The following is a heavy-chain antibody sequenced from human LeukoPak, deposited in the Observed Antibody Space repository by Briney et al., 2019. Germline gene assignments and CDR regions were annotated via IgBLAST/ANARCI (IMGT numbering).Heavy chain of an antibody. J-gene: IGHJ5*02. CDR1: RYSFTSYW. CDR3: ARRSTGITMVRGVLSWFNP. D-gene: IGHD3-10*01. Sequence: GESLKISCKGSRYSFTSYWIGWVRQMPGKGLEWMGIIYPGDSDTRYSPSFQGQVTISADKSISTAYLQWSSLKASDTAMYYCARRSTGITMVRGVLSWFNPWGQGTLVTVSS. V-gene: IGHV5-51*01. CDR2: IYPGDSDT.